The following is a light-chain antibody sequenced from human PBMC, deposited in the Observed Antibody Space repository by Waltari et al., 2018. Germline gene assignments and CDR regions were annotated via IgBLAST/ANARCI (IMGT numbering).Light chain of an antibody. V-gene: IGLV2-23*02. CDR2: DVT. Sequence: QSALTQPASVSASPGQSITISCKGTSSDIGSYNLVSWYQQHPGKAPKVMIYDVTKRPSGVSNRFSGSKSGYTASLTVSWLQAEDESDYYCCSYAGDSLWVFGGGTKLTVL. CDR3: CSYAGDSLWV. CDR1: SSDIGSYNL. J-gene: IGLJ3*02.